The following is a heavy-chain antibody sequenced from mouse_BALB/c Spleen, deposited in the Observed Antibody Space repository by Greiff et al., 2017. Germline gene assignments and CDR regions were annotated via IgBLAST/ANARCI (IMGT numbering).Heavy chain of an antibody. Sequence: VKVVESGAELVRPGASVTLSCKASGYTFTDYEMHWVKQTPVHGLEWIGAIDPETGGTAYNQKFKGKATLTADKSSSTAYMELRSLTSEDSAVYYCTRCDGYALFAYWGQGTLVTVSA. V-gene: IGHV1-15*01. CDR3: TRCDGYALFAY. D-gene: IGHD2-3*01. CDR2: IDPETGGT. CDR1: GYTFTDYE. J-gene: IGHJ3*01.